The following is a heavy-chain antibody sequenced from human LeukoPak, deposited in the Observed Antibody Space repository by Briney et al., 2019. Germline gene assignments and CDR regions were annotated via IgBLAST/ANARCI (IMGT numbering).Heavy chain of an antibody. CDR1: GGSIISTIYY. CDR3: ARDRGVSGFDY. J-gene: IGHJ4*02. V-gene: IGHV4-39*07. D-gene: IGHD6-13*01. Sequence: NASETLSLTCTVSGGSIISTIYYWGWIRQSPGKGLDWIGSISYSGSSFCKPSLKSRVTIAVGTSKNQFSLRLSSVTAADTAFYYCARDRGVSGFDYWGQGTRVTVSS. CDR2: ISYSGSS.